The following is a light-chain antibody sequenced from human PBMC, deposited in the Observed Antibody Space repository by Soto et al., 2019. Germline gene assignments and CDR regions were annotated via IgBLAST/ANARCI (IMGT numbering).Light chain of an antibody. Sequence: DMVLTQSPGTLSLPLGERGTLSCRASRSIRSNYVAWYQRKPGQPPRLLIHGASRRATGTPDRFSGSGSGTDVTLTISRLEAEDSAVYYCQQYASSPCTFGGWTKVEI. V-gene: IGKV3-20*01. J-gene: IGKJ4*01. CDR1: RSIRSNY. CDR3: QQYASSPCT. CDR2: GAS.